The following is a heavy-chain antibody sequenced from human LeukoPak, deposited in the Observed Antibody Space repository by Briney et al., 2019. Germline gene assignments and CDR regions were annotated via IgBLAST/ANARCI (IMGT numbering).Heavy chain of an antibody. CDR1: GFTFSDYY. Sequence: GGSLRLSCAAFGFTFSDYYMTWIRQAPGKGLEWVSYITNSGNTINYADSVKGRFTISRDNSKNTLYLQMNSLRAEDTAEYYCAKDDYSSSGSWGQGTLVTVSS. D-gene: IGHD6-13*01. J-gene: IGHJ4*02. CDR2: ITNSGNTI. CDR3: AKDDYSSSGS. V-gene: IGHV3-11*01.